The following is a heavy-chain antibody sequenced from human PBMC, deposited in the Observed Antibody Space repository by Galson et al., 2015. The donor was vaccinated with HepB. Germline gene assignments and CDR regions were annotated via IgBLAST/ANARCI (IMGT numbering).Heavy chain of an antibody. D-gene: IGHD1-1*01. Sequence: SLRLSCAASGFPFNNAWMTWVRQAPGKGLEWVSYISSGSSTIFYADSVKGRFTISRDNGKNSLYLQMNSLRDEDTAIYYCATTNWKGGFDPWGQGTLVTVSS. CDR2: ISSGSSTI. CDR1: GFPFNNAW. V-gene: IGHV3-48*02. CDR3: ATTNWKGGFDP. J-gene: IGHJ5*02.